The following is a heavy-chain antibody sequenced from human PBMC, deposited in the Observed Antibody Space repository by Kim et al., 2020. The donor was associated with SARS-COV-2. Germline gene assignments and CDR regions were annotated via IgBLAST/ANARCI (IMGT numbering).Heavy chain of an antibody. J-gene: IGHJ2*01. CDR3: AGRSIAARGDWYFDL. D-gene: IGHD6-6*01. Sequence: PPLKSRVTISVDTSKNQFTLKLRSVTTADTAVYYCAGRSIAARGDWYFDLWGRGTLVTVSS. V-gene: IGHV4-39*01.